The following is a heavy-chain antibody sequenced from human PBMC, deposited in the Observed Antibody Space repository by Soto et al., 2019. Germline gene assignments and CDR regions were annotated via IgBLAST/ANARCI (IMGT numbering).Heavy chain of an antibody. CDR1: GFNLLSTA. D-gene: IGHD2-21*02. J-gene: IGHJ4*02. CDR2: IVVGSGNT. CDR3: AADPYCGGDCYFDY. V-gene: IGHV1-58*01. Sequence: ASVNNCCTASGFNLLSTAVQWVRQAPGQRLEWIGWIVVGSGNTNYAQKFQERVTITRDMSTNTAYMELSSLRSEDTALYYCAADPYCGGDCYFDYWGQGIMVTVSS.